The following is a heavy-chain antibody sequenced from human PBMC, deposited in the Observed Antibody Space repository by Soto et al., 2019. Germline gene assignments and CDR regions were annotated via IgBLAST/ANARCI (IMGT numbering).Heavy chain of an antibody. Sequence: QVQLVESGGGVVQPGRSLRLSCAASGFTFSSYAMHWVRQAPGKGLEWVAVISYDGSNKYYADSVKGRFTISRDNSKNXXYLQVSGLRAEDTAVYYCARDPLWGTAMVLWYFDLWGRGTLVTVSS. CDR2: ISYDGSNK. D-gene: IGHD5-18*01. CDR3: ARDPLWGTAMVLWYFDL. V-gene: IGHV3-30-3*01. CDR1: GFTFSSYA. J-gene: IGHJ2*01.